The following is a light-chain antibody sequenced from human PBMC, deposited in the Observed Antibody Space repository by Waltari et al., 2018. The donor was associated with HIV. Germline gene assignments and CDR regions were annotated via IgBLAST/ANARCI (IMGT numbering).Light chain of an antibody. Sequence: SYVLPRPHSVSVAPGQTARIPCGGTNIGSKTVHWYQPKPGQAPVLVVYDDSDRPSGIPERFSGSKSTNTATLTISRVEAGDEADYYCQVWDSSSDHPDVFGTGTKVTVL. CDR2: DDS. CDR1: NIGSKT. J-gene: IGLJ1*01. V-gene: IGLV3-21*02. CDR3: QVWDSSSDHPDV.